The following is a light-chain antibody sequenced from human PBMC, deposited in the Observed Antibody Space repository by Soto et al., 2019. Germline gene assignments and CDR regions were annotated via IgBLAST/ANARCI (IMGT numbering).Light chain of an antibody. CDR1: QSVSSY. CDR3: QQFSSYPLT. CDR2: GAS. V-gene: IGKV3-11*01. Sequence: EIVLTQSRSTLSLSPGQRPTLACRASQSVSSYLAWYQQKPGQAPRIIIYGASNRATGIPDRFSGGGSGTDFNLTISRLEPEDFAVYYCQQFSSYPLTFGGGTKVDIK. J-gene: IGKJ4*01.